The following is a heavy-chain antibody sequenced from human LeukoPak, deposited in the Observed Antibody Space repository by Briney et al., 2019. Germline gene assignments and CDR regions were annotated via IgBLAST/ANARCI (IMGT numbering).Heavy chain of an antibody. V-gene: IGHV3-53*01. J-gene: IGHJ4*02. CDR2: IYSGGST. CDR3: ARATYYYDSSGYYVFYFDN. CDR1: GFTVGSNY. Sequence: GGSLRLSCAASGFTVGSNYMSWVRQAPGKGLEWVSVIYSGGSTYYADSVKGRFTISRDNSKNTLYLQMNSLRAEDTAVYYCARATYYYDSSGYYVFYFDNWGQGTLVTVSS. D-gene: IGHD3-22*01.